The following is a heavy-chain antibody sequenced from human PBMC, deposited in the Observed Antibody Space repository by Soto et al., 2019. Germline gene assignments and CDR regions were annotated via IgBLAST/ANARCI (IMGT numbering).Heavy chain of an antibody. V-gene: IGHV1-69*01. D-gene: IGHD2-21*02. CDR1: GGTFSSYA. CDR2: IIPIFGTA. Sequence: VSCKASGGTFSSYAISWVRQAPGQGLEWMGGIIPIFGTANYAQKFQGRVTITADESTSTAYMELSSLRSEDTAVYYCAREGGAYCGGDCYPDAFDIWGQGTMVTVSS. CDR3: AREGGAYCGGDCYPDAFDI. J-gene: IGHJ3*02.